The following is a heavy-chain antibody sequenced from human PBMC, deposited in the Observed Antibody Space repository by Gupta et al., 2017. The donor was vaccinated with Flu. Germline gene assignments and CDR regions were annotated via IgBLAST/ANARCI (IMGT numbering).Heavy chain of an antibody. CDR1: GFTFDDYA. Sequence: EVQLVESGGGLVQPGRSLRLSCAASGFTFDDYAMHWVRQAPGKGLEWVSGISWNSGSIGYADSVKGRFTISRDNAKNSLYLQMNSLRAEDTALYYCAKDSAAAAGTRSWFDPWGQGTLVTVSS. V-gene: IGHV3-9*01. CDR2: ISWNSGSI. D-gene: IGHD6-13*01. J-gene: IGHJ5*02. CDR3: AKDSAAAAGTRSWFDP.